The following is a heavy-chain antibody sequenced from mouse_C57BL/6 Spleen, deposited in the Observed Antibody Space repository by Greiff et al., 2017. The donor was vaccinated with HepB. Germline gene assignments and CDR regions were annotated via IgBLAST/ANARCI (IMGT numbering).Heavy chain of an antibody. J-gene: IGHJ1*03. Sequence: QVQLKESGAELVKPGASVKISCKASGYAFSSYWMNWVKQRPGKGLEWIGQIYPGDGDTNYNGKFKGKATLTADKSSSTAYMQLSSLTSEDSAVYFCARRTPYCGSSYEYFDVWGTGTTVTVSS. D-gene: IGHD1-1*01. CDR1: GYAFSSYW. CDR3: ARRTPYCGSSYEYFDV. V-gene: IGHV1-80*01. CDR2: IYPGDGDT.